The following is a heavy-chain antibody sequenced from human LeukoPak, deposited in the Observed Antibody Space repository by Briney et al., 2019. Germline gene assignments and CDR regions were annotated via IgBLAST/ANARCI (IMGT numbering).Heavy chain of an antibody. V-gene: IGHV4-34*01. CDR2: INHSGST. J-gene: IGHJ5*02. Sequence: PSETLSLTCAVYGGSFSDYYWSWIRQPPGKGLEWIGEINHSGSTNYNPSLKSRVTISVDTSKNQFSLKLSSVTAADTAVYYCARAELYCSGGSCYSRWFDPWGQGTLVTVSS. CDR3: ARAELYCSGGSCYSRWFDP. D-gene: IGHD2-15*01. CDR1: GGSFSDYY.